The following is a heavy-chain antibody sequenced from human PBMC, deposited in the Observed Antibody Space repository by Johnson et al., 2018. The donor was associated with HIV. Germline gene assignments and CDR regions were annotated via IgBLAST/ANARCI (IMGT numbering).Heavy chain of an antibody. CDR2: ISRSGSTI. CDR1: GFTFSDYY. CDR3: ARVLRGYDAFDI. D-gene: IGHD6-25*01. Sequence: QVQLVESGGGLVKPGGSLRLSCAASGFTFSDYYMSWIRQAPGKGLEWVSNISRSGSTIYYADSVQGRFTVSRDNAKNSLYLQMNSLRADDTAVYYCARVLRGYDAFDIWGQGTRVTVSS. J-gene: IGHJ3*02. V-gene: IGHV3-11*04.